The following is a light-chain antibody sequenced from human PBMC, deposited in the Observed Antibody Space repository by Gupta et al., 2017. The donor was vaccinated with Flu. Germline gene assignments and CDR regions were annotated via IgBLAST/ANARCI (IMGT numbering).Light chain of an antibody. CDR3: MQARQTPCT. Sequence: SVMMQSPPSLPVTPAEPASSSCRSSKSLLNSNGYNYLDWYLQKPGQSLQLLVYLGANRASGVPDRFSGSGSGIDFTLKISRVEAEDVGVYYCMQARQTPCTFGPGTKVDIK. CDR2: LGA. J-gene: IGKJ3*01. V-gene: IGKV2-28*01. CDR1: KSLLNSNGYNY.